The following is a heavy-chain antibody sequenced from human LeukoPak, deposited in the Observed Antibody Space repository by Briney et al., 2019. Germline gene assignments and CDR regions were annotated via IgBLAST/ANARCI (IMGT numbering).Heavy chain of an antibody. CDR2: VSWDGGST. D-gene: IGHD6-19*01. V-gene: IGHV3-43*01. Sequence: PGGSLRLSCAASGLTFDDYTMHWVRQAPGKGLEWVSVVSWDGGSTDYSDSVKGRFTISRDNSKNSLYLQMNSLRTEDTALYYCAKDLSTSGWILDSWGQGTLVTVSS. J-gene: IGHJ4*02. CDR1: GLTFDDYT. CDR3: AKDLSTSGWILDS.